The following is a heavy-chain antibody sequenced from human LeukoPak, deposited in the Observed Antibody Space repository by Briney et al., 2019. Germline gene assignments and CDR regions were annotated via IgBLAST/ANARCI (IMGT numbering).Heavy chain of an antibody. CDR1: GFTFGDYA. J-gene: IGHJ6*03. V-gene: IGHV3-49*04. CDR2: IRSKAYGGTT. Sequence: PGGSLRLSCTASGFTFGDYAMSWVRQAPGKGLEWVGFIRSKAYGGTTEYAASVKGRFTISRDDSKSIAYLQMNSLKTEDTAVYYCTRDRKQWLASDYYYYMDVWGKGTTVTISS. D-gene: IGHD6-19*01. CDR3: TRDRKQWLASDYYYYMDV.